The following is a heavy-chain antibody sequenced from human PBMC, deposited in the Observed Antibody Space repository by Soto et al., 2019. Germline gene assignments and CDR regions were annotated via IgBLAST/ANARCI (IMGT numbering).Heavy chain of an antibody. CDR2: IYYSGST. J-gene: IGHJ6*03. Sequence: PSETLSLTCTVSGGSISSYYWSWIRQPPGKGLEWIGYIYYSGSTNYNPSLKSRVTISVDTSKNQFSLKLSSVTAADTAVYYCARGSFGYDILTGRAYYYMDVWGKGTTVTVSS. CDR3: ARGSFGYDILTGRAYYYMDV. CDR1: GGSISSYY. D-gene: IGHD3-9*01. V-gene: IGHV4-59*01.